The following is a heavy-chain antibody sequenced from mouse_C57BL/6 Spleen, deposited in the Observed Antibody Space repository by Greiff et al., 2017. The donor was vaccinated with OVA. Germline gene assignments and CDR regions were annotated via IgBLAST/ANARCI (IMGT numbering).Heavy chain of an antibody. Sequence: VQLQQPGAELVKPGASVKMSCKASGYTFTSYWITWVKQRPGQGLEWIGEIYPGSGSTNYNEKFKSKATLTVDTSSSTAYMQLSSLTSEDSAVYYCARFGDYDGGYDAMDYWGQGTSVTVSS. CDR1: GYTFTSYW. V-gene: IGHV1-55*01. D-gene: IGHD2-4*01. CDR3: ARFGDYDGGYDAMDY. CDR2: IYPGSGST. J-gene: IGHJ4*01.